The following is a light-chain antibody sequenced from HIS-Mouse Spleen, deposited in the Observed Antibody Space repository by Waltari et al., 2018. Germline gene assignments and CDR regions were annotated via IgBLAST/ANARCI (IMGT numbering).Light chain of an antibody. V-gene: IGLV2-14*03. CDR2: DVS. J-gene: IGLJ2*01. CDR1: SSAVGGYNY. Sequence: QSVLTQPASVSGSPGQSITISCTGTSSAVGGYNYVSWYQQHPGNAPKLMIYDVSNRPSVVSNRFSGSKSGNTASLTISGLQAEDEADYYCSSYTSSSFNVVFGGGTKLTVL. CDR3: SSYTSSSFNVV.